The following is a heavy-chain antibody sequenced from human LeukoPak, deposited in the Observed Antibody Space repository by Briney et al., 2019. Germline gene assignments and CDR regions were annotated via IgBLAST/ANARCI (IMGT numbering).Heavy chain of an antibody. CDR2: ISAYNGNT. J-gene: IGHJ3*02. CDR1: GYTFTSYG. D-gene: IGHD3-16*02. Sequence: GASVKVSCKASGYTFTSYGISWVRQAPGQGLEWMGWISAYNGNTNYAQKLQGRVTMTTDTSTSTAYMELRSLRSDDTAVYYCARPVYVWGSYRYDAFDIWGQGTMVTVSS. V-gene: IGHV1-18*01. CDR3: ARPVYVWGSYRYDAFDI.